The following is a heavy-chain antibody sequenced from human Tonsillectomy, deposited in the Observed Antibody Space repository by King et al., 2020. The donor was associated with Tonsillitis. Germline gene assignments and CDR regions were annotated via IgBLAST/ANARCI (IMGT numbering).Heavy chain of an antibody. V-gene: IGHV3-9*01. Sequence: LVQSGGGLVQPGRSLRLSCAASGFTFDDYAMHWVRQAPGKGLEWVSGISWNSGSIGYADSVKGRFTISRDNAKNSLYLQMNSLRAEDTALYYCAPTSGWYGSDAFDIWGQGTMVTVSS. J-gene: IGHJ3*02. CDR1: GFTFDDYA. CDR3: APTSGWYGSDAFDI. CDR2: ISWNSGSI. D-gene: IGHD6-19*01.